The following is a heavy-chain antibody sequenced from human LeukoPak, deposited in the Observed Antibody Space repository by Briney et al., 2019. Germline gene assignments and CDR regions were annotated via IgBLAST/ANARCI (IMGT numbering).Heavy chain of an antibody. D-gene: IGHD2-15*01. Sequence: GGSLRLSCAASGLTVSNNYMSWVRQAPGKGLEYISVIYSGGGTFYSGSVRGRFTISRDDSKNTLYLQMNSLRADDTAVYYCAKDSKGPAFWGQGTLVIVYS. CDR3: AKDSKGPAF. CDR2: IYSGGGT. J-gene: IGHJ4*02. V-gene: IGHV3-53*01. CDR1: GLTVSNNY.